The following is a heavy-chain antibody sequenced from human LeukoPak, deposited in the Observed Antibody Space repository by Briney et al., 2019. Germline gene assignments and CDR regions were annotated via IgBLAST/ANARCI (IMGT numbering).Heavy chain of an antibody. D-gene: IGHD6-19*01. CDR2: INHSGST. CDR1: GGTFSGYY. J-gene: IGHJ4*02. CDR3: AVTISSGWSFDY. Sequence: PSETLSLTCAVYGGTFSGYYWSWIRQRPGKGLEGIGEINHSGSTNYNPSLKSRVTISVDTSKNQFSLKLSSVTAADTAVYYCAVTISSGWSFDYWGQGTLVTVSS. V-gene: IGHV4-34*08.